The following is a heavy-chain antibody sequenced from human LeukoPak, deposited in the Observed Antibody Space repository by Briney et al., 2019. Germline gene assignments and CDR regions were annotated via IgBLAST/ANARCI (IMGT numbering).Heavy chain of an antibody. D-gene: IGHD2-15*01. CDR2: IKQDGSEK. CDR1: GFTFSSYW. J-gene: IGHJ6*03. V-gene: IGHV3-7*01. Sequence: PGGSLRLSCAASGFTFSSYWMSWVHQAPGKGLEWVANIKQDGSEKYYVDSVKGRFTISRDNAKNSLYLQMNSLRAEDTAVYYCARRGWLLPGYYYYMDVWGKGTTVTVSS. CDR3: ARRGWLLPGYYYYMDV.